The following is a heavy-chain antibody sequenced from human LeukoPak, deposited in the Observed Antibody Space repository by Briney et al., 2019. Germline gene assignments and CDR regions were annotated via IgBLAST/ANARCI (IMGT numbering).Heavy chain of an antibody. V-gene: IGHV4-39*07. CDR3: ARAGGSYLTYYYYYYMDV. CDR2: IYYSGST. Sequence: SETLSLTCTVSGGSISSSSYYWGWIRQPPGKGLEWIGSIYYSGSTYYNPSLKSRVTISVDTSKNQFSLKLSSVTAADTAVYYCARAGGSYLTYYYYYYMDVWGKGTTVTVSS. J-gene: IGHJ6*03. CDR1: GGSISSSSYY. D-gene: IGHD1-26*01.